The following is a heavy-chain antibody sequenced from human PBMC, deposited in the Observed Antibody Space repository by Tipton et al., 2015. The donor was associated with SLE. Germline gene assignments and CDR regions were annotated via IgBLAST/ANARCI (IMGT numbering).Heavy chain of an antibody. CDR3: ARDPDWFGELNYYGMDV. CDR2: ISSSSSYI. D-gene: IGHD3-10*01. J-gene: IGHJ6*02. CDR1: GFTFSSYS. V-gene: IGHV3-21*01. Sequence: SLRLSCAASGFTFSSYSMNWVRQAPGKGLEWVSSISSSSSYIYYADSVKGRFTISRDNAKNSLYLQMNSLRAEDTAVYYCARDPDWFGELNYYGMDVWGQGTTVTVSS.